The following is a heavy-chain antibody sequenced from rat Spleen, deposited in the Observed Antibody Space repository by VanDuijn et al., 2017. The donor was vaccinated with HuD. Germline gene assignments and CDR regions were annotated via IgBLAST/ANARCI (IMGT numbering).Heavy chain of an antibody. D-gene: IGHD1-1*01. J-gene: IGHJ2*01. CDR3: TTVRWGDY. CDR1: GFTFSNYG. V-gene: IGHV5-29*01. CDR2: ISHDGSGT. Sequence: EVQLVESGGGLVQPGRSLKLSCAASGFTFSNYGMAWVRQAPTKGLEWVATISHDGSGTDYRDSVKGRFTISRDNAEGTLYLQMDSLRSEDTATYYCTTVRWGDYWGQGVMVTVSS.